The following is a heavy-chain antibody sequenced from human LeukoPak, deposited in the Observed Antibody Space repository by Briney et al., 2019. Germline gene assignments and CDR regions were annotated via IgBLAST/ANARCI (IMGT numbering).Heavy chain of an antibody. J-gene: IGHJ4*02. V-gene: IGHV1-18*04. CDR2: IRAYNGNT. CDR1: GYTFNSYA. Sequence: ASVTVSCTTSGYTFNSYAFSWVRQAPGQGLDWMGWIRAYNGNTNYAQKLQGRVSLTTDTSTNTAYMKLRSLTSDDTAIYYCARDKGRVLDHYGSGSDYWGQRTLVTVSS. CDR3: ARDKGRVLDHYGSGSDY. D-gene: IGHD3-10*01.